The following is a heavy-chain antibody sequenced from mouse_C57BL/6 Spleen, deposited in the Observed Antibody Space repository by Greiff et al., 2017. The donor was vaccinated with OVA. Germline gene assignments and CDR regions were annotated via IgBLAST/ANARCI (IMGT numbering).Heavy chain of an antibody. CDR3: TSPGYDGAWFAY. CDR1: GYTFTDYE. D-gene: IGHD2-2*01. Sequence: QVQLQQSGAELVRPGASVTLSCKASGYTFTDYEMHWVKQTPVHGLEWIGAIDPETGGTAYNQKFKGKAILTADKSSSTAYMELRSLTSEDSAVYYCTSPGYDGAWFAYWGQGTLVTVSA. J-gene: IGHJ3*01. CDR2: IDPETGGT. V-gene: IGHV1-15*01.